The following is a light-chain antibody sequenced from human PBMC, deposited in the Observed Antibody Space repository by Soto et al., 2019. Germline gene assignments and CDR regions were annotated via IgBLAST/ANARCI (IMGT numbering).Light chain of an antibody. V-gene: IGLV1-51*01. J-gene: IGLJ1*01. CDR2: DDD. CDR3: GSWDSSLSAYV. CDR1: SSNIGGNS. Sequence: QSVLTQPPSVSAAPGQRVTISCSGSSSNIGGNSVSWYQQLPGTAPKLLIYDDDNRPSGIPDRFSASKSGTSATLGITGFETGDEADYYCGSWDSSLSAYVFGTGTKVTVL.